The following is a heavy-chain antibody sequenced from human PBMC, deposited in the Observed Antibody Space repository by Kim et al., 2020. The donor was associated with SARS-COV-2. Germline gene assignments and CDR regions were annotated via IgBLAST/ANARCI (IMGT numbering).Heavy chain of an antibody. CDR1: GYTFTSYG. Sequence: ASVKVSCKASGYTFTSYGISWVRQAPGQGLEWMGWISAYNGNTNYAQKLQGRVTMTTDTSTSTAYMELRSLRSDDTAVYYCARDWGDYYDFWSGYLTSGHLDVWGKGTTVTVSS. CDR2: ISAYNGNT. CDR3: ARDWGDYYDFWSGYLTSGHLDV. J-gene: IGHJ6*04. V-gene: IGHV1-18*01. D-gene: IGHD3-3*01.